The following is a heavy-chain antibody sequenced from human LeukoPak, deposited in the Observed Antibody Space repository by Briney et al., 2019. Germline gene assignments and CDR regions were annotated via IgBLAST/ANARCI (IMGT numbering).Heavy chain of an antibody. J-gene: IGHJ4*02. V-gene: IGHV3-7*01. Sequence: GGSLRLSCAASGFTFSSYWMSWVRQAPGKGLEWVANIKQDGSEKYYVDSVKGRFTISRDNAKNSLYLQMNSLRAEDTAVYYCARDPLYCSGGSCYDYWGQGTLVTVSS. CDR1: GFTFSSYW. CDR3: ARDPLYCSGGSCYDY. D-gene: IGHD2-15*01. CDR2: IKQDGSEK.